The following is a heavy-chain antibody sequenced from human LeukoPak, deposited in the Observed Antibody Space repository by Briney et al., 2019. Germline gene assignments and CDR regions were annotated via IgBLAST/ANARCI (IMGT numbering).Heavy chain of an antibody. CDR2: INHSGST. CDR1: GGSFSGYY. J-gene: IGHJ6*03. D-gene: IGHD4-17*01. V-gene: IGHV4-34*01. CDR3: ARAYGDYRYYYYYMDV. Sequence: SETLSLTCAVFGGSFSGYYWSWIRQRPGKGLEWIGEINHSGSTNYNPSLKSRVTISVDTSKNQFSLRVSSVTAADTAVYYCARAYGDYRYYYYYMDVWGKGITVTVSS.